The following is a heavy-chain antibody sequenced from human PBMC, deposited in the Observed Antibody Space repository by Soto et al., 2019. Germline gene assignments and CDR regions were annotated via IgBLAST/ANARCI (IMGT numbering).Heavy chain of an antibody. D-gene: IGHD2-15*01. V-gene: IGHV1-69*13. Sequence: SVKVSCKVSGGTFSSYAISWVRQAPGQGLEWMGGIIPIFGTANYAQKFQGRVTITADESTSTAYMELSSLRSEDTAVYYCARTVVVAATPRGYYYYGMDVWGQGTMVTVSS. J-gene: IGHJ6*02. CDR1: GGTFSSYA. CDR2: IIPIFGTA. CDR3: ARTVVVAATPRGYYYYGMDV.